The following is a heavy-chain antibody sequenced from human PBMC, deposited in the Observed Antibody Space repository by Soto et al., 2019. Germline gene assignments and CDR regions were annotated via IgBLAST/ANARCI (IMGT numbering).Heavy chain of an antibody. D-gene: IGHD3-22*01. Sequence: RASVKVSCKTSGGTFTTYAIGWVRQAPGQGLEWMGGIIPIFGTTNYAPKFQGRVTITADKSTGTAYMELSSLRSEDTALYFCATSKKGYFDSSVYLKIRHEKGSRYWGQGTRVTVSS. CDR1: GGTFTTYA. CDR3: ATSKKGYFDSSVYLKIRHEKGSRY. J-gene: IGHJ4*02. V-gene: IGHV1-69*06. CDR2: IIPIFGTT.